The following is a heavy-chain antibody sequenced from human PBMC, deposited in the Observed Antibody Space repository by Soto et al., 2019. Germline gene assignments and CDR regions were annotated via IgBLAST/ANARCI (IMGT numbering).Heavy chain of an antibody. CDR1: GGSISSYY. V-gene: IGHV4-59*01. CDR2: IYYSGST. J-gene: IGHJ4*02. CDR3: ARDPGSYYFDY. Sequence: SETLSLTCTVSGGSISSYYWSWIRQPPGKGLEWIGYIYYSGSTNYNPSLKSRVTISVDTSKNQFSLKLSSVTAADTAVYYCARDPGSYYFDYWGQGTLVTVSS.